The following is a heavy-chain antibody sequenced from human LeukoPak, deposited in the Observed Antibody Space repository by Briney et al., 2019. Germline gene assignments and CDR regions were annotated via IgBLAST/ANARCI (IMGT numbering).Heavy chain of an antibody. D-gene: IGHD2-2*01. Sequence: GESLKISCKGSGYSFTSYWIGWVRQMPGKGLEWMGIIYPGDSDTRYSPSFQGQVTISADKSISTAYLQWSSLKASDTAMYYCARHVTCSSTSCYDGIDYWGRGTLVTVSS. CDR3: ARHVTCSSTSCYDGIDY. CDR1: GYSFTSYW. J-gene: IGHJ4*02. V-gene: IGHV5-51*01. CDR2: IYPGDSDT.